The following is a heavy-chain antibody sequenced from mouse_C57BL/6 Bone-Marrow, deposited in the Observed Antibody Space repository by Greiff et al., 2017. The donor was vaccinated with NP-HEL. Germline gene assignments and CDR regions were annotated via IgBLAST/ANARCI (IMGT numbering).Heavy chain of an antibody. CDR1: GYAFSSYW. Sequence: VQLQQSGAELVKPGASVKISCKASGYAFSSYWMNWVKQRPGKGLEWIGQIYPGDGDTNYNGKFKGKATLTADKSSSTAYMQLSSLTSEDSAVYFCARSFITTVVRDYWGQGTTLTVSS. J-gene: IGHJ2*01. D-gene: IGHD1-1*01. CDR3: ARSFITTVVRDY. V-gene: IGHV1-80*01. CDR2: IYPGDGDT.